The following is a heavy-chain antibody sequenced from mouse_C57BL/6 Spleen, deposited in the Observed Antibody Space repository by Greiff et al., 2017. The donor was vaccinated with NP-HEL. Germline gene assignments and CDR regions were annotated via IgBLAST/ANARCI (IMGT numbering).Heavy chain of an antibody. CDR2: IYPRSGNT. CDR3: ARIGLYDYYAMDY. J-gene: IGHJ4*01. CDR1: GYTFTSYG. Sequence: QVQLQQSGAELARPGASVKLSCKASGYTFTSYGISWVKQRTGQGLEWIGEIYPRSGNTYYNETFKGKATLTADKSSSTAYMELRRLTSEDSAVYFCARIGLYDYYAMDYWGQGTSVTVSS. D-gene: IGHD3-1*01. V-gene: IGHV1-81*01.